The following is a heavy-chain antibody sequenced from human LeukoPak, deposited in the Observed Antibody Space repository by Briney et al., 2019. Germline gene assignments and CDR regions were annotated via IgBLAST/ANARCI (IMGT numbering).Heavy chain of an antibody. CDR2: IYYSGST. D-gene: IGHD3-16*02. Sequence: SETLSLTCTVSGGSISSSSYYWGWIRQPPGKGLEWIGSIYYSGSTYYNPSLMIRVTISVDTSKNQFSLKLSSVTATDTAVYYCARFDRGGDYFDYWGQGTLVTASS. J-gene: IGHJ4*02. CDR3: ARFDRGGDYFDY. CDR1: GGSISSSSYY. V-gene: IGHV4-39*01.